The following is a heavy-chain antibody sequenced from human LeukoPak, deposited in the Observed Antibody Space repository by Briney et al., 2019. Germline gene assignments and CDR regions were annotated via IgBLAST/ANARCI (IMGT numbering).Heavy chain of an antibody. Sequence: SETLSLTCTVSGGSISSSSYYWGWIRQPPGKGLEWIGSIYYSGSTNYNPSLKSRVTISVDTSKNQFSLKLSSVTAADTAVYYCARVRQGSSSVWGQGTLVTVSS. D-gene: IGHD6-13*01. J-gene: IGHJ4*02. V-gene: IGHV4-39*07. CDR2: IYYSGST. CDR3: ARVRQGSSSV. CDR1: GGSISSSSYY.